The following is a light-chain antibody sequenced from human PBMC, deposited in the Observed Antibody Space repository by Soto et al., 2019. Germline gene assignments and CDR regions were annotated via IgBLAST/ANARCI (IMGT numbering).Light chain of an antibody. Sequence: EIMMTPSPDTLSVSPGERATLSCRASQSVSDKVAWYQQTSGQPPKLLIYDTVSRAAGVPGRFSGSGSGTDFTLTISRLEPEDFAVYYCRQYDTSIWAYTFGQGTRLEIK. V-gene: IGKV3-15*01. CDR1: QSVSDK. CDR3: RQYDTSIWAYT. J-gene: IGKJ5*01. CDR2: DTV.